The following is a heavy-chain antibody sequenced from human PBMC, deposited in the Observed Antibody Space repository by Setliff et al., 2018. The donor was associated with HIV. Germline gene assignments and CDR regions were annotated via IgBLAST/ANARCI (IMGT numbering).Heavy chain of an antibody. D-gene: IGHD3-16*01. J-gene: IGHJ5*02. CDR3: ARDRGSENFWGGLARGDNWFDP. Sequence: PSETLSLTCTVSGASISTYYWSWIRQPPGKGLEWIGYIFYSGSSNYNPSLKSRVTMSVDTSKNQFSLILTSVTAADTAVYYWARDRGSENFWGGLARGDNWFDPWGQGTLVTVSS. CDR1: GASISTYY. CDR2: IFYSGSS. V-gene: IGHV4-59*01.